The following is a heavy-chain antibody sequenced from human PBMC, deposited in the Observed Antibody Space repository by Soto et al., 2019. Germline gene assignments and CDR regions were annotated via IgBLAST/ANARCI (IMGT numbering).Heavy chain of an antibody. CDR3: ARDDFTGLHF. Sequence: QVQLQESGPGLVKPSQTLSLTCTVSGGSINSGTFYWTWIRQPPGKGLEWIGYIYKTGTPYFHPSLRSRVTMSLDTSKNQFSLNLTSVTAADTAVYYCARDDFTGLHFWGQGSLVTVSS. J-gene: IGHJ4*02. CDR2: IYKTGTP. D-gene: IGHD3-9*01. V-gene: IGHV4-31*03. CDR1: GGSINSGTFY.